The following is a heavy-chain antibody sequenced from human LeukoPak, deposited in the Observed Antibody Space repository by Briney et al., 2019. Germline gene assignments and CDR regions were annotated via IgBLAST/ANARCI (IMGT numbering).Heavy chain of an antibody. Sequence: PGRSLRLSCTASGFTFGDYAMSWVRQAPGKGLEWVGFIRSKAYGGTTEYAASVKGRFTISRDDSKSIAYLPMNSLKTEDTAVYYCIAAAEVDYWGQGTLVTVSS. CDR1: GFTFGDYA. CDR3: IAAAEVDY. V-gene: IGHV3-49*04. J-gene: IGHJ4*02. D-gene: IGHD6-13*01. CDR2: IRSKAYGGTT.